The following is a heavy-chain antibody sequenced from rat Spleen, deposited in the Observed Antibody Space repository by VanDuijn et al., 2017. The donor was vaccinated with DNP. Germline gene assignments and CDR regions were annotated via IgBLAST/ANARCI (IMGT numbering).Heavy chain of an antibody. CDR3: VRVRFGVDY. CDR1: GFNFNDYW. J-gene: IGHJ2*01. V-gene: IGHV4-2*01. Sequence: EVKLVESGGGLVQPGRSLKLSCTASGFNFNDYWMGWVRQAPGKGLEWIAEINKDSRTIKYTPSLKEKLTISRDNAQNTLYLQMSKLGSEDTAIYYCVRVRFGVDYWGQGVMVTVSS. CDR2: INKDSRTI. D-gene: IGHD4-3*01.